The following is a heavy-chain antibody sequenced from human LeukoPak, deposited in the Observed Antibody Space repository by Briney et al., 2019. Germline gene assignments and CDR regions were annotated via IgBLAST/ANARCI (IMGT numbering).Heavy chain of an antibody. Sequence: GGSLRLSCAASGFTFSRHWMSWVRQAPGKGLEWVANIKQDGSEKYYVDSVKGRFTISRDNAKNSLYLQMNSLRAEDTAVYYCAREYSSSSGDAFDIWGQGTMVTVSS. CDR1: GFTFSRHW. CDR3: AREYSSSSGDAFDI. CDR2: IKQDGSEK. J-gene: IGHJ3*02. D-gene: IGHD6-13*01. V-gene: IGHV3-7*01.